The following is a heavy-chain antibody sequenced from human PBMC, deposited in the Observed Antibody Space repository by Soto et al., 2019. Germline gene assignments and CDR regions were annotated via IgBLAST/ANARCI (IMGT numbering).Heavy chain of an antibody. V-gene: IGHV3-30*03. CDR3: ARDRQYSSGWYYSYYFDY. J-gene: IGHJ4*02. CDR1: GFTFSSYG. Sequence: GGSLRLSCAVSGFTFSSYGMHWVRQAPGKGLEWVAHISYDGSNEHYVDSVKGRFTISRDNSKNTLYLQMNSLRAEDTAVYYCARDRQYSSGWYYSYYFDYWGQGTLVTVSS. D-gene: IGHD6-19*01. CDR2: ISYDGSNE.